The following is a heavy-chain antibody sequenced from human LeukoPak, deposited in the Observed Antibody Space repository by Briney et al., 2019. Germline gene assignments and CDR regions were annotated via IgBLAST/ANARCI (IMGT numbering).Heavy chain of an antibody. D-gene: IGHD4-17*01. J-gene: IGHJ4*02. CDR2: FDPEDGET. Sequence: ASVKVSCTVSGYTLTELSMHWVRQAPGKGLEWMGGFDPEDGETIYAQKFQGRVTMTEDTSTDTAYMELSSLRSEDTAVYYCATLMTTVTTRDYWGQGTLVTVSS. CDR1: GYTLTELS. CDR3: ATLMTTVTTRDY. V-gene: IGHV1-24*01.